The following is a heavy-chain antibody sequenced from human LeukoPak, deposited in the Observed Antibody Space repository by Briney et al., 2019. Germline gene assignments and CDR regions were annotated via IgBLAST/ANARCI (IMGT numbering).Heavy chain of an antibody. CDR3: ARGPAPYYYDSSGYYHYYYYYGMDV. CDR2: INSDGSST. V-gene: IGHV3-74*01. CDR1: GFTFSSYW. D-gene: IGHD3-22*01. Sequence: GGSLRLSCAASGFTFSSYWMHWVRQAPGKGLVWVSRINSDGSSTSYADSVKGRFTISRDNAKNTLYLQMNCLRAEDTAVYYCARGPAPYYYDSSGYYHYYYYYGMDVWGQGTTVTVSS. J-gene: IGHJ6*02.